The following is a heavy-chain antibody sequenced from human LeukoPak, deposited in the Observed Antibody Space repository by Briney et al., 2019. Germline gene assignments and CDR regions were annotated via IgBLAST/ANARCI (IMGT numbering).Heavy chain of an antibody. D-gene: IGHD3-9*01. V-gene: IGHV1-69*13. J-gene: IGHJ6*03. CDR2: IIPIFGTA. Sequence: SVKVSCKASGGTFSSYAISWVRQAPGQGLEWMGGIIPIFGTANYAQKFQGRVTITADESTSTAYMELSSLRSEDTAVYYCARARYFDWLLQGYYYYYYMDVWGKGTTVTISS. CDR3: ARARYFDWLLQGYYYYYYMDV. CDR1: GGTFSSYA.